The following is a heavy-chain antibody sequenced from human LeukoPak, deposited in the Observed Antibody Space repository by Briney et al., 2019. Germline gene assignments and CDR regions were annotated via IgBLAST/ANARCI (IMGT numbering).Heavy chain of an antibody. V-gene: IGHV3-23*01. D-gene: IGHD7-27*01. J-gene: IGHJ4*02. CDR2: ITGSGGST. CDR1: GFTFSTYA. CDR3: ANPWAVGY. Sequence: GGSLRLSCAASGFTFSTYAMSWVRQAPGKGLEWVSAITGSGGSTYYAYSVKGRFTISRDNSKNTLYLQMNSLRAEHTAVYYCANPWAVGYWGQGTLVTVSS.